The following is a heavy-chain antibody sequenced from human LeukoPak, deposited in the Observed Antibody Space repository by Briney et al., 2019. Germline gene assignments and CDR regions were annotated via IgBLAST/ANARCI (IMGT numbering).Heavy chain of an antibody. Sequence: GGSLRLSCAASGFTFSSYWMSWVRQAPGKGLEWVANIKKDGSEKYYVDSVKGRFTISRDNAKTSLYLQMNSLRAEDTAVYYCARGDQYCSGGSCYSDAFDIWGQGTMVTVSS. CDR1: GFTFSSYW. D-gene: IGHD2-15*01. V-gene: IGHV3-7*01. J-gene: IGHJ3*02. CDR3: ARGDQYCSGGSCYSDAFDI. CDR2: IKKDGSEK.